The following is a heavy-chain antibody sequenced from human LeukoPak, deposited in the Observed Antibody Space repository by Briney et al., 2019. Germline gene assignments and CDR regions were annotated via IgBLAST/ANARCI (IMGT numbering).Heavy chain of an antibody. D-gene: IGHD2-2*01. V-gene: IGHV3-53*01. CDR1: GFIVSDNY. J-gene: IGHJ5*02. CDR3: ARDPLVPAAYRGWFDP. Sequence: PGGSLRLSCAASGFIVSDNYMSWVRQAPGKGLSWVSTIYSDGATYYTDSVKGRFTISRDNAKNSLYLQMNSLRAEDTAVYYCARDPLVPAAYRGWFDPWGQGTLVTVSS. CDR2: IYSDGAT.